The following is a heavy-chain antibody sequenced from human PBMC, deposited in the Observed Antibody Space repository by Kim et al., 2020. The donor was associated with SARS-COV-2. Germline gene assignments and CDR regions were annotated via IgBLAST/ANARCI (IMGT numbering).Heavy chain of an antibody. J-gene: IGHJ4*02. CDR2: ISYDGSNK. V-gene: IGHV3-30-3*01. CDR3: ARDLNWNYGIDY. Sequence: GGSLRLSCAASGFTFSSFAMHWVRQAPGKGLEWVAVISYDGSNKYYADSVKGRFTISRDNSKNTLYLQMNSLRAEDTAVYYCARDLNWNYGIDYWGQGTLVTVSS. CDR1: GFTFSSFA. D-gene: IGHD1-7*01.